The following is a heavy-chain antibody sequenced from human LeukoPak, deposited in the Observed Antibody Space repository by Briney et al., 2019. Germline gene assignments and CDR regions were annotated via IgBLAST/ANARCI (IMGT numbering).Heavy chain of an antibody. Sequence: SETLSLTCTVSGGSTSTYYWSWIRQPPGKGLEWIGCIYYSGSTIYNPSLKSRVTISVEKSKNQSSLKLSSVTAADTAVYYCARDLGLRYDGNSDAFDIWGQGTMVTVSS. V-gene: IGHV4-59*01. D-gene: IGHD4-23*01. CDR2: IYYSGST. J-gene: IGHJ3*02. CDR1: GGSTSTYY. CDR3: ARDLGLRYDGNSDAFDI.